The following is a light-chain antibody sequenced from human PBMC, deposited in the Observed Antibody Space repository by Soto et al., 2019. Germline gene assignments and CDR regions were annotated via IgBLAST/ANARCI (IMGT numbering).Light chain of an antibody. J-gene: IGKJ1*01. V-gene: IGKV3-20*01. CDR3: QEYGSSRT. CDR2: GAS. Sequence: EIVLTQSPGTLSLSPGERATLSCRASQSVTGTYLAWYQQKPGQAPRLLIYGASSRATGIPGRFSGSGSGTDFTLTISRLEPEDFAVYYCQEYGSSRTFGQGTKVDIK. CDR1: QSVTGTY.